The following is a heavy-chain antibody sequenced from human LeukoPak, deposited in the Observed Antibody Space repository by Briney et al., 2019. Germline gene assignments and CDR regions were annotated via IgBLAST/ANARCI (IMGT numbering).Heavy chain of an antibody. CDR1: GGSISSSSYY. D-gene: IGHD2-2*01. CDR3: ARDYCSSTSCYLNWFDH. J-gene: IGHJ5*02. CDR2: IYYSGST. V-gene: IGHV4-39*07. Sequence: SETLSLTCTVSGGSISSSSYYWGWIRQPPGKGLEWIGSIYYSGSTYYNPSLKSRVTISVDTSKNQFSLKLSSVTAADTAVYYCARDYCSSTSCYLNWFDHWGQGTLVTVSS.